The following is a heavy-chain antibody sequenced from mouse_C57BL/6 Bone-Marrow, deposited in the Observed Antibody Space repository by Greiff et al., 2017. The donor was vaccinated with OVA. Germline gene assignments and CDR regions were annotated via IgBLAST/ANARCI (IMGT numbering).Heavy chain of an antibody. Sequence: EVKLMESEGGLVQPGSSMKLSCTASGFTFSDYYMAWVRQVPEKGLEWVANINYDGSSTYYLDSLKSRFIISRDNAKNILYLQMSSLNSEDTATYYCARVTTVVRFWYFDVWGTGTTVAVSS. D-gene: IGHD1-1*01. CDR2: INYDGSST. CDR1: GFTFSDYY. J-gene: IGHJ1*03. CDR3: ARVTTVVRFWYFDV. V-gene: IGHV5-16*01.